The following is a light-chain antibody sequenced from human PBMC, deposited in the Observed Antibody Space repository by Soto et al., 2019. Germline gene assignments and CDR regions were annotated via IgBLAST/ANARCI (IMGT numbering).Light chain of an antibody. CDR1: EHVPSSS. CDR3: QQYAGSPRT. CDR2: GAS. J-gene: IGKJ1*01. V-gene: IGKV3-20*01. Sequence: EIVLTQSPGTLSLSPGERATLSCRASEHVPSSSLAWYQQNPGQAPRLLIYGASSRATGIPDRFSGSGSGTDFTLSISRLEPEDFAMYYCQQYAGSPRTFGQGTKVDI.